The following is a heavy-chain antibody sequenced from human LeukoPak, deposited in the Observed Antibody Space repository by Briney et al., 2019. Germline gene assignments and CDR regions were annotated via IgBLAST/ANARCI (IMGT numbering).Heavy chain of an antibody. D-gene: IGHD6-19*01. J-gene: IGHJ4*02. CDR2: IRQDGGEI. Sequence: PGGSLRLSCAASGFTFSSYWMSWVRQAPGKGLEWVANIRQDGGEIYYLDPVKGRFTISRDNAKNSLYLQMNSLTAEDTAVYYCAKDRQWLGRYFDYWGQGTLVTVSS. V-gene: IGHV3-7*03. CDR3: AKDRQWLGRYFDY. CDR1: GFTFSSYW.